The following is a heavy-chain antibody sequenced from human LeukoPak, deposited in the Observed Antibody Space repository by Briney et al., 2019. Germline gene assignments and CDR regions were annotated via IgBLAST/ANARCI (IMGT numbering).Heavy chain of an antibody. CDR3: ASSSTVTEFDY. J-gene: IGHJ4*02. V-gene: IGHV3-66*01. Sequence: GGSLRLSCAASGFTVSSNYMSWVRQAPGKGLEWVSVIYSGGSTYYADSVKGRFTISRDNSKNTLYLQMNSLRAEDTAVYYCASSSTVTEFDYWGQGTLVTVSS. D-gene: IGHD4-11*01. CDR1: GFTVSSNY. CDR2: IYSGGST.